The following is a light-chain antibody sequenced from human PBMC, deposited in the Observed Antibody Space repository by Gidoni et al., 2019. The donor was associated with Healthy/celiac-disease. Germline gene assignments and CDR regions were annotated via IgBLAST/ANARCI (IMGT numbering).Light chain of an antibody. V-gene: IGLV2-14*01. CDR3: SSYTSSSTLV. CDR2: EVS. J-gene: IGLJ2*01. Sequence: QSALTQPASVSGSPGQSITISCTGTSRDVGGYNYVSWYQQHPGKAPKLMIYEVSNRPPGVPDRFSGSKSGNTAALTISGLQAEDEADYYCSSYTSSSTLVFGGGTKLTVL. CDR1: SRDVGGYNY.